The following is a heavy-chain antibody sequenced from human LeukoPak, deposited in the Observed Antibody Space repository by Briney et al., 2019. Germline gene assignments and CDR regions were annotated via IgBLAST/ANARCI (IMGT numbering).Heavy chain of an antibody. CDR2: IYPGYSDT. V-gene: IGHV5-51*01. D-gene: IGHD6-6*01. Sequence: GESLKISCKGSGYSFTSYWIGWVRQMPGKGLERMGIIYPGYSDTRSSPSFQGQVTLSADKSISTAYLQWRSLKASDTAMYYCARHLPAGYSSSSNFDYWGQGTLVTVSS. J-gene: IGHJ4*02. CDR3: ARHLPAGYSSSSNFDY. CDR1: GYSFTSYW.